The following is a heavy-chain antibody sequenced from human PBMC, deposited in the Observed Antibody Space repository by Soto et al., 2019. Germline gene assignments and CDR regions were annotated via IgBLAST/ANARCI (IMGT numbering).Heavy chain of an antibody. CDR1: GGTFSSYA. D-gene: IGHD6-13*01. Sequence: SVKVSCKASGGTFSSYAISWVRQAPGQGLEWMGGIIPIFGTANYAQKFQGRVTITADESTSTAYMELSSLRSEDTAVYYCASLYSSSWYPHLYYFDYWGQGTLVTVSS. J-gene: IGHJ4*02. CDR3: ASLYSSSWYPHLYYFDY. CDR2: IIPIFGTA. V-gene: IGHV1-69*13.